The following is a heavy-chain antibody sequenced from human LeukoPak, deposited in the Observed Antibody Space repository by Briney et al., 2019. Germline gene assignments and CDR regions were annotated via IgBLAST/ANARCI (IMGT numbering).Heavy chain of an antibody. J-gene: IGHJ4*02. V-gene: IGHV3-30-3*01. CDR1: GFTFSSYA. CDR3: ARSGSLTAFDY. D-gene: IGHD1-26*01. Sequence: GGSLRLSCAASGFTFSSYAMHWVRQAPGKGLEWVAVISYDGSNKYYADSVKGRFTISRDNSKNTLYLQMNSLRAEDTAVYYCARSGSLTAFDYWGQGTLVTVS. CDR2: ISYDGSNK.